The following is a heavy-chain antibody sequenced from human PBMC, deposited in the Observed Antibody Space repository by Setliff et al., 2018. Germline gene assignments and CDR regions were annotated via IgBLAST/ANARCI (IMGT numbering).Heavy chain of an antibody. D-gene: IGHD3-3*01. V-gene: IGHV4-61*02. J-gene: IGHJ4*02. Sequence: SETLSLTCAVSGASINSGTCYWSWIRQPAGKGLEWVGRLHTSGSTTYNPSLQSRVTMSVDTSKNQFSLNLNSVTAADTAVYYCRFWSGYYKNDYWGQGTLVTVSS. CDR2: LHTSGST. CDR1: GASINSGTCY. CDR3: RFWSGYYKNDY.